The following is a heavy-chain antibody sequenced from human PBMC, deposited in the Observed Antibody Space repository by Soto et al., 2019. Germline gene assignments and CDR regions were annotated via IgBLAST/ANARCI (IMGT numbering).Heavy chain of an antibody. CDR3: ARDMLGCSSTSCYPAYFDY. J-gene: IGHJ4*02. CDR1: GGSISSYY. D-gene: IGHD2-2*01. V-gene: IGHV4-4*07. Sequence: PSETLSLTCTVSGGSISSYYWSWIRQPAGKGLEWIGRIYTSGSTNYNPSLKSRVTMSVDTSKNQFSLKLSSVTAADTAVYYCARDMLGCSSTSCYPAYFDYWGQGTLVTVPQ. CDR2: IYTSGST.